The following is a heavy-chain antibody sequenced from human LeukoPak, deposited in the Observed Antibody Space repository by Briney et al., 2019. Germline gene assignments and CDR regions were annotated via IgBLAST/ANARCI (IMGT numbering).Heavy chain of an antibody. V-gene: IGHV4-59*01. D-gene: IGHD2-2*01. CDR2: IYYSGST. CDR3: AKASSTSPDY. Sequence: SETLSLTCTVSGGSISSYYWSWIRQPPGKGLEWIGYIYYSGSTNYNPSLKSRVTISVDTSKNQFSLKLSSVTAEDTAVYYCAKASSTSPDYWGQGTLVTVSS. CDR1: GGSISSYY. J-gene: IGHJ4*02.